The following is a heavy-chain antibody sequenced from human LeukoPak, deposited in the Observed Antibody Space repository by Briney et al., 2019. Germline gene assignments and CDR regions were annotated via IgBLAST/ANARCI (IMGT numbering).Heavy chain of an antibody. V-gene: IGHV4-59*12. CDR2: KYYRGST. J-gene: IGHJ6*03. CDR1: GGSISSYY. D-gene: IGHD3-16*01. CDR3: ARIAGGLYFYYYYMDV. Sequence: SETLSLTCTVSGGSISSYYWSWTRQPPGKGLEWIGNKYYRGSTYYNPSLKSRVTISVDTSKNQFSLNLTSVTAADTAVYYCARIAGGLYFYYYYMDVWGKGTTVTVSS.